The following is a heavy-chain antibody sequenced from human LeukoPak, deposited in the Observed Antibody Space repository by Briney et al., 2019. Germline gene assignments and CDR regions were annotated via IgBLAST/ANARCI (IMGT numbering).Heavy chain of an antibody. D-gene: IGHD5-18*01. J-gene: IGHJ4*02. CDR1: GGSISSGSYY. CDR2: IYTSGST. CDR3: ARDAGYSYGYSFYYFDY. Sequence: SETLSLTCTVSGGSISSGSYYWSWIRQPAGKGLEWIGRIYTSGSTNYNPSLKSRVTISVDTSKNQFSLRLSSATAADTALYYCARDAGYSYGYSFYYFDYWGQGTLVTVSS. V-gene: IGHV4-61*02.